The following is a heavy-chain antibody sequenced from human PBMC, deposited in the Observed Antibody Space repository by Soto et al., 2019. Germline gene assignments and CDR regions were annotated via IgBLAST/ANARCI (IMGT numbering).Heavy chain of an antibody. CDR2: IYWDDDK. CDR1: GFSLTTSGVG. Sequence: QITLKESGPTVVNPTETLTLTCTFSGFSLTTSGVGVGWVRQSPGKAPEGLALIYWDDDKRYSTSLKSRLTITKDTSKNLVVLTMANVDPADAATYYCAHRILRTVFGLVTTTAIYFDFWGQGTPVVVSS. J-gene: IGHJ4*02. V-gene: IGHV2-5*02. CDR3: AHRILRTVFGLVTTTAIYFDF. D-gene: IGHD3-3*01.